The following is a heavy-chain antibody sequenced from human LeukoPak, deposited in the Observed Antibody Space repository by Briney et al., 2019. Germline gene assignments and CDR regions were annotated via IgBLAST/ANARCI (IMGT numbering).Heavy chain of an antibody. CDR1: GFTFSSYA. D-gene: IGHD5-12*01. Sequence: GGSLRLSCAASGFTFSSYAMSWVRQAPGKGLEWVSGISGSGARTYYADPVKGRFTISRDNSKNTLYLQMNSLRAEDTAVYYCAKVGRYSGYDDRFDYWGQGTLVTVSS. CDR2: ISGSGART. V-gene: IGHV3-23*01. J-gene: IGHJ4*02. CDR3: AKVGRYSGYDDRFDY.